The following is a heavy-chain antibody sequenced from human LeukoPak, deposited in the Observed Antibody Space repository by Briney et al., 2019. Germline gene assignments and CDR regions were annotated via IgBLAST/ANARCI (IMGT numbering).Heavy chain of an antibody. CDR1: GFTFSSYA. CDR2: ISGSGGST. Sequence: PGGSLRLSCAASGFTFSSYAMSWVRQAPGKGLEWVSGISGSGGSTYYVDSVKGRFTISRDNSKNTLYLQMNSLRAEDTAVYYCAKDSPYGDYLLDVWGQGTTVTVSS. CDR3: AKDSPYGDYLLDV. J-gene: IGHJ6*02. D-gene: IGHD4-17*01. V-gene: IGHV3-23*01.